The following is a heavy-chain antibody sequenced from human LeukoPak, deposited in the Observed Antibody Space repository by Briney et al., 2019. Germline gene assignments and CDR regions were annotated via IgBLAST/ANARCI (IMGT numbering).Heavy chain of an antibody. V-gene: IGHV4-59*08. Sequence: PSETLSLTCTVSGGSISSYYWSWIRQPPGKGLEWIGYIYYSGSTNYNPSLKSRVAISVDTSKNQFSLKLSSVTAADTAVYYCAKAGVISGWDYWGQGVLVTVSS. J-gene: IGHJ4*02. CDR1: GGSISSYY. CDR2: IYYSGST. D-gene: IGHD3-3*02. CDR3: AKAGVISGWDY.